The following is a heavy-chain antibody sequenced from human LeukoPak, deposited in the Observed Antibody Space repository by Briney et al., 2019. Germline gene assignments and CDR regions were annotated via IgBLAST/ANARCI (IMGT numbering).Heavy chain of an antibody. Sequence: GGSLRLSCAASGFTFSSYGMHWVRQAPGKGLEWVAFMRYDGSNKYYADSVKGRFTISRDNTKNTLYLQMNSLRAEDTAVYYCAKDRRPYDFWSGPFDYWGQGTLVTVSS. CDR1: GFTFSSYG. V-gene: IGHV3-30*02. D-gene: IGHD3-3*01. J-gene: IGHJ4*02. CDR3: AKDRRPYDFWSGPFDY. CDR2: MRYDGSNK.